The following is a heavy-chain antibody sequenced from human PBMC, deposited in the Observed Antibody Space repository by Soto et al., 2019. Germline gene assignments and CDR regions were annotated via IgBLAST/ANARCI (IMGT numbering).Heavy chain of an antibody. CDR2: ISYDGSNK. V-gene: IGHV3-30*18. J-gene: IGHJ6*02. D-gene: IGHD2-2*01. Sequence: QVQLVESGGGVVQPGRSLRLSCAASGFIFNTYDMHWVRQAPGKGLEWVAVISYDGSNKYYADSVKGRLTISRDNSKKMLYLQMNSLRPVDTAVYYCAKGQHCSSTSCYFYYYGMDVWGQGTKVAVSS. CDR1: GFIFNTYD. CDR3: AKGQHCSSTSCYFYYYGMDV.